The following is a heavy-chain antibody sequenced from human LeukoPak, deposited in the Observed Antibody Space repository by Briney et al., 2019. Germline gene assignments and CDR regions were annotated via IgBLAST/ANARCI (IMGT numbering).Heavy chain of an antibody. CDR1: GFTFSTYS. Sequence: GGSLRLSCAASGFTFSTYSMNWVRQAPGKGLEWVSPIGTSGRYIYYADSVKGRFTISRDNAKNSLSLQMNSLRAEDTAVNYCARETLGAIWGQGTMVTVSS. D-gene: IGHD3-16*01. V-gene: IGHV3-21*01. J-gene: IGHJ3*02. CDR2: IGTSGRYI. CDR3: ARETLGAI.